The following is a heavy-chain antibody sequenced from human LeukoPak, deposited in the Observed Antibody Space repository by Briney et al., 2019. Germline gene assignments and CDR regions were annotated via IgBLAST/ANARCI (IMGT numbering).Heavy chain of an antibody. D-gene: IGHD6-19*01. CDR3: ARGGVAGTKERYYFDY. V-gene: IGHV3-7*01. CDR2: IKQDGSEK. CDR1: GFTFSSYW. Sequence: PGGSLRLPCAASGFTFSSYWMSWVRQAPGKGLEWVANIKQDGSEKYYVDSVKGRFTISRDNAKNSLYLQMNSLRAEDTAVYYCARGGVAGTKERYYFDYWGQGTLVTVSS. J-gene: IGHJ4*02.